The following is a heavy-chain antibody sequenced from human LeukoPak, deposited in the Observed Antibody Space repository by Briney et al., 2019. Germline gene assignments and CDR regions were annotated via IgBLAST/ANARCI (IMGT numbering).Heavy chain of an antibody. CDR1: GGTFSSYA. CDR3: ARDQYCSSTSCPNYYYYYMDV. Sequence: SVKVSCKASGGTFSSYAISWVRQAPGQGLEWMGRIIPIFGTANYAQKFQGRVTIIADKSTSTAYMELSSLRSEDTAVYYCARDQYCSSTSCPNYYYYYMDVWGKGTTVTVSS. V-gene: IGHV1-69*06. J-gene: IGHJ6*03. CDR2: IIPIFGTA. D-gene: IGHD2-2*01.